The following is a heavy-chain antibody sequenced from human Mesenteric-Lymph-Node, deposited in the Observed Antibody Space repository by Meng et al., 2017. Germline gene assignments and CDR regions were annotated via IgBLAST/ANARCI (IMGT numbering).Heavy chain of an antibody. CDR1: GGSISSGGYY. CDR3: ARASYDILTGSIRFDY. CDR2: IYYSGST. V-gene: IGHV4-31*01. D-gene: IGHD3-9*01. J-gene: IGHJ4*02. Sequence: SETLSLTCTVSGGSISSGGYYWSWIRQHPGKGLEWIGYIYYSGSTYYNPSLKSLVTISVDTSKNQFSLKLSSVTAADTAVYYCARASYDILTGSIRFDYWGQGILATVSS.